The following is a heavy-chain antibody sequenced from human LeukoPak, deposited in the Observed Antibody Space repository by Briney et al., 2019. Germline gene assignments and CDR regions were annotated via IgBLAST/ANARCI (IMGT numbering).Heavy chain of an antibody. J-gene: IGHJ5*02. CDR3: ARDLHGSGTWDWSDP. D-gene: IGHD3-10*01. Sequence: SETLSLTCTVSGGSISSYYWSWIRQPAGKGLEWIGRIYTSGNTNYNPSLKSRVTMSVDTSKNQFSLKLSSVTAADTAVYYCARDLHGSGTWDWSDPWGQGTLVTVSS. V-gene: IGHV4-4*07. CDR1: GGSISSYY. CDR2: IYTSGNT.